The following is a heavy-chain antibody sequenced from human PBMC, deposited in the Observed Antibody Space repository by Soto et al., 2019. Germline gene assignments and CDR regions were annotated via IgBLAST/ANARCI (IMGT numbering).Heavy chain of an antibody. V-gene: IGHV3-74*01. CDR1: GFTFSSYW. J-gene: IGHJ6*03. D-gene: IGHD6-13*01. CDR2: INSDGSST. CDR3: ARGMYSSSWYRDPWYYYYYMDV. Sequence: EVQLVESGGGLVQPGGSLRLSCAASGFTFSSYWMHWVRQAPGKGLVWVSRINSDGSSTSYADSVKGRFTISRDNAKNTLYLQMNSLRAEDTAVYYCARGMYSSSWYRDPWYYYYYMDVWGKGTTVTVSS.